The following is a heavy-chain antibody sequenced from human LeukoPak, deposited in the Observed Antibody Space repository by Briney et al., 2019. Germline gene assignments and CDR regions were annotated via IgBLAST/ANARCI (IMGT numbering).Heavy chain of an antibody. CDR1: GYSFTSYW. CDR3: ARIQTAMVTGYYGMDV. D-gene: IGHD5-18*01. Sequence: GESLKISCKGSGYSFTSYWIGWVRQMPGKGLEWMGIIYPGDSDTRYSPSFQGQVTISADKSISTAYLQWSSLKASDTAMYYCARIQTAMVTGYYGMDVWGQGTTVTVSS. V-gene: IGHV5-51*01. CDR2: IYPGDSDT. J-gene: IGHJ6*02.